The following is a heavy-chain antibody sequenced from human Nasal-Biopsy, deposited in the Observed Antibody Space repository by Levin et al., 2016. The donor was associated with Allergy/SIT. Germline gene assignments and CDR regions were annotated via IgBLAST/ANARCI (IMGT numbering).Heavy chain of an antibody. CDR2: ITGSGDNT. CDR1: GFTFSSYA. V-gene: IGHV3-23*01. D-gene: IGHD5-24*01. Sequence: GESLKISCAASGFTFSSYAMSWVRQAPGKGLEWVSAITGSGDNTYYADSVKGRFTISRDNSKKTLYLQMNSLRAEDTAVYYCAKDQVSGFHMGRDGYWGQGTLVTVSS. CDR3: AKDQVSGFHMGRDGY. J-gene: IGHJ4*02.